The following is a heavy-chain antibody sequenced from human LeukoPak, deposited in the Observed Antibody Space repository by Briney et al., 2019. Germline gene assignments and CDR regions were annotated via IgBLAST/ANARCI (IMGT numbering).Heavy chain of an antibody. J-gene: IGHJ4*02. CDR1: GYSFTSNY. CDR2: ISAYNGNT. Sequence: GASVKVSCKASGYSFTSNYIHWVRQAPGQGLEWMGWISAYNGNTNYAQKLQGRVTMTTDTSTSTAYMELRSLRSDDTAVYYCARVPGTTVVTRGFDYWGQGTLVTVSS. D-gene: IGHD4-23*01. V-gene: IGHV1-18*04. CDR3: ARVPGTTVVTRGFDY.